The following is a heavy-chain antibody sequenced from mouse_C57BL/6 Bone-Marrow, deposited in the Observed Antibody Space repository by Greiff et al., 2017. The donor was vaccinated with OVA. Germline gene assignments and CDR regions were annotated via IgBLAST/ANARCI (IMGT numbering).Heavy chain of an antibody. CDR3: ARGTGSWYFDV. V-gene: IGHV1-53*01. J-gene: IGHJ1*03. CDR2: INPSNGGT. D-gene: IGHD3-3*01. CDR1: GYTFTSYW. Sequence: QVQLQQSGTELVKPGASVKLSCKASGYTFTSYWMHWVKQRPGQGLEWIGNINPSNGGTNYNEKFKSKATLTVDKSSSTAYMQLSSLTSEDSAVYYGARGTGSWYFDVWGTGTTVTVSS.